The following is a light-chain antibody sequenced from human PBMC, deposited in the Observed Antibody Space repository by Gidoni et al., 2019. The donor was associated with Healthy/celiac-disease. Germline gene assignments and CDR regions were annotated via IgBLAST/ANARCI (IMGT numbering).Light chain of an antibody. CDR2: ANS. J-gene: IGLJ2*01. Sequence: QSMLPQPHSVSGAQGQRVTISCTGSSSNIVAGYDVHWYQQLPGTTPKLLLYANSKRPSGVPARFSGSKSGTSASLAITGLQAEDEADYYCQSYDSSLSVVFGGGTKLTVL. CDR3: QSYDSSLSVV. V-gene: IGLV1-40*01. CDR1: SSNIVAGYD.